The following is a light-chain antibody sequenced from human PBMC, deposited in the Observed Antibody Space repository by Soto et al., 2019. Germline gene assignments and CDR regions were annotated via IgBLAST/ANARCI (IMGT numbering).Light chain of an antibody. CDR1: QSVSDW. V-gene: IGKV1-5*01. Sequence: DIQMTQSPSTLSASVGDRVTITCRASQSVSDWLAWYQQKPGKAPKLLIYDASSLESAVPSRFSGSGSGTEFTLTISSLHPDDFATYYCQQYNSYTWTFGQGTKVEIK. CDR3: QQYNSYTWT. CDR2: DAS. J-gene: IGKJ1*01.